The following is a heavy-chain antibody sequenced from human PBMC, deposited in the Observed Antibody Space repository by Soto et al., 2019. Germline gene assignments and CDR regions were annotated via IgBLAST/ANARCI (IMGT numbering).Heavy chain of an antibody. CDR1: GASISSSSYY. D-gene: IGHD1-7*01. CDR2: IYYSGST. J-gene: IGHJ6*02. CDR3: ARLNAGTTYYYYGMDV. V-gene: IGHV4-39*01. Sequence: SETLSLTCTVSGASISSSSYYWGWIRQPPGKGLEWIGSIYYSGSTYSNPSLKSRVTISVDTSKNQFSLKLSSVTAADTALYYCARLNAGTTYYYYGMDVWGQGTTVTVSS.